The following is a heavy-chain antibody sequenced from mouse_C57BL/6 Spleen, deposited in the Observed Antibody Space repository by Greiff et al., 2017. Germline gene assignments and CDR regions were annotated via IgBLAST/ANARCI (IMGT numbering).Heavy chain of an antibody. CDR1: GFTFSDYG. Sequence: EVKLVKSGGGLVQPGGSLKLSCAASGFTFSDYGMAWVRQAPRKGPEWVAFISNLAYSIYYADTVTGRFTISRENAKNTLYLEMSSLRSEDTAMYYCAREGGYYGRSYAMDYWGQGTSVTVSS. V-gene: IGHV5-15*01. CDR3: AREGGYYGRSYAMDY. CDR2: ISNLAYSI. J-gene: IGHJ4*01. D-gene: IGHD1-1*01.